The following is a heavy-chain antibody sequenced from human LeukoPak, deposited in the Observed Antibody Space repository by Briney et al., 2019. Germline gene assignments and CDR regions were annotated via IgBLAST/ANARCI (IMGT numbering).Heavy chain of an antibody. J-gene: IGHJ4*02. CDR3: ARGNDYYDSSGYYHRQLDY. CDR1: GGSFSGYY. CDR2: VNHSGRT. V-gene: IGHV4-34*01. D-gene: IGHD3-22*01. Sequence: PSETLSLTCVVYGGSFSGYYWTWIRQPPGKGLEWIGEVNHSGRTNYNPSLRSRVSISADTPNNQFSLKVSSVSAADTGVYCCARGNDYYDSSGYYHRQLDYWGQGALVTVSS.